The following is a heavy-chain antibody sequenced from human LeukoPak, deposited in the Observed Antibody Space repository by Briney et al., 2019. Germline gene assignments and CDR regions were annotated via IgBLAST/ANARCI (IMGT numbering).Heavy chain of an antibody. CDR3: ARAGYTYTWPPSYYYGMDV. V-gene: IGHV3-7*05. CDR2: IKEDGSEK. CDR1: GFTFKSYW. J-gene: IGHJ6*02. Sequence: QPGGSLRLSCAAPGFTFKSYWMNWVRQAPRKGLEWVAHIKEDGSEKYYVDSVKGRFTISRDNAKNSLYLQMNSLRADDTAVYYCARAGYTYTWPPSYYYGMDVWGQGTTVTASS. D-gene: IGHD2-2*02.